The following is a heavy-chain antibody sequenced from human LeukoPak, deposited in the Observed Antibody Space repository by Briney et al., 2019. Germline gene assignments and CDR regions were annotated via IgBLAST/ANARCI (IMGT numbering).Heavy chain of an antibody. CDR1: GYTFTGYY. CDR3: ARGLYSYGYEQDY. Sequence: ASVKVSCKASGYTFTGYYMHWVRQAPGQGLEWMGWINPNSGGTNYAQKFQGMVTMTRDTSISTAYMELSRLRSDDTAVYYCARGLYSYGYEQDYWGQGTLVTVSS. V-gene: IGHV1-2*02. CDR2: INPNSGGT. D-gene: IGHD5-18*01. J-gene: IGHJ4*02.